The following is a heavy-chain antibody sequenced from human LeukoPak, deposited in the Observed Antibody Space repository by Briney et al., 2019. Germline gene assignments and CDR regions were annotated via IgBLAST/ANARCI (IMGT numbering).Heavy chain of an antibody. Sequence: ASVKVSCKASGYTFAGYYMHWVRQAPGQGLEWMGRINPNSGGTNYAQKFQGRVTMTRDTSISTAYMELSRLRSDDTAVYYCAGPPTDYYYYGMDVWGQGTTVTVSS. CDR2: INPNSGGT. CDR3: AGPPTDYYYYGMDV. CDR1: GYTFAGYY. D-gene: IGHD4-11*01. V-gene: IGHV1-2*06. J-gene: IGHJ6*02.